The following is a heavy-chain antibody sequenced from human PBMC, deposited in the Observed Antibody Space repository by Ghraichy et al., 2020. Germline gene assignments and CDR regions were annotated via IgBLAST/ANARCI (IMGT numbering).Heavy chain of an antibody. V-gene: IGHV3-23*01. J-gene: IGHJ6*02. CDR2: ISGSGSST. CDR3: AKHIESPPSGMDV. Sequence: GESLNISCAASGFTFSNSAVSWVRQAPGKGLEWVSSISGSGSSTNYADSVKGRFTISRDNFKSTLYLQMSSLRDDDTAVYYCAKHIESPPSGMDVWGQGTTVTVSS. CDR1: GFTFSNSA.